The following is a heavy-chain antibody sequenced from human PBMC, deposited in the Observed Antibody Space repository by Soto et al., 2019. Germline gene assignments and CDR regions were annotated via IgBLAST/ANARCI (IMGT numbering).Heavy chain of an antibody. D-gene: IGHD3-10*01. J-gene: IGHJ6*02. CDR2: INYDGYS. V-gene: IGHV4-59*08. Sequence: QVQLQESGPGLVKPSETLSLTCTVSGGSITNYYCSWFRQPPGKGLEWIGYINYDGYSAYNLSLKRRVTLSMEASKTHFSLMLESVTATDTAVYYCARHGFGPLHGLVDVWGPGTTVIVSS. CDR1: GGSITNYY. CDR3: ARHGFGPLHGLVDV.